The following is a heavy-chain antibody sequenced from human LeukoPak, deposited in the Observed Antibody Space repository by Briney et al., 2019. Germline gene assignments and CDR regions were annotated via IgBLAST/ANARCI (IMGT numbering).Heavy chain of an antibody. D-gene: IGHD5-24*01. Sequence: PGGSLRLSCAASGFTFSSYAMSWVRQAPGKGLEWVSSISSSSSYIYYADSVKGRFTISRDNAKNSLYLQMNSLRAEDTAVYYCARVGDGPRSRYFDLWGRGTLVTVSS. CDR1: GFTFSSYA. CDR2: ISSSSSYI. V-gene: IGHV3-21*01. J-gene: IGHJ2*01. CDR3: ARVGDGPRSRYFDL.